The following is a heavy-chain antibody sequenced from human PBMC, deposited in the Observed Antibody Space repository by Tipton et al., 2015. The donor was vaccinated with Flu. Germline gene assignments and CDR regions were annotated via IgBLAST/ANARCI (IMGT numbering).Heavy chain of an antibody. CDR3: ARVLGNSYYYGMDV. J-gene: IGHJ6*02. V-gene: IGHV4-59*01. Sequence: TLSLTCTVSGASISRDYWSWIRQPPGKGLEWIGSILYSGIPKYNPSLKSRVSISVDTSKNQFSLQLSSVTAADTAVYYCARVLGNSYYYGMDVWGQGTMVTVSS. CDR2: ILYSGIP. CDR1: GASISRDY. D-gene: IGHD3-10*01.